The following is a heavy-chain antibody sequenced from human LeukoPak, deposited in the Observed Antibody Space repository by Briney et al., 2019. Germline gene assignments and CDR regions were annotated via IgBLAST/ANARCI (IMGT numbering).Heavy chain of an antibody. J-gene: IGHJ4*02. CDR1: VGSISSGSYY. CDR2: IYTSGST. Sequence: SETLSLTCTVSVGSISSGSYYWSWIRQPAGKGLEWIGRIYTSGSTNYNPSLRSRVTISVDRSKNQFSLKLSSVTAADTAVYYCARDGRMETDYWGQGTLVTVSS. D-gene: IGHD1-1*01. V-gene: IGHV4-61*02. CDR3: ARDGRMETDY.